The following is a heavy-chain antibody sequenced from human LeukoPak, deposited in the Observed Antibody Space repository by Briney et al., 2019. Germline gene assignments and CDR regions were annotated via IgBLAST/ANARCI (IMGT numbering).Heavy chain of an antibody. CDR2: ISSSGSTI. CDR1: GFTFSIYG. CDR3: ARSPDIVATTYYFDY. D-gene: IGHD5-12*01. V-gene: IGHV3-48*04. J-gene: IGHJ4*02. Sequence: PGGTLRLSCAASGFTFSIYGMSWVRQAPGKGLEWVSYISSSGSTIYYADSVKGRFTISRDNAKNSLYLQMNSLRAEDTAVYYCARSPDIVATTYYFDYWGQGTLVTVSS.